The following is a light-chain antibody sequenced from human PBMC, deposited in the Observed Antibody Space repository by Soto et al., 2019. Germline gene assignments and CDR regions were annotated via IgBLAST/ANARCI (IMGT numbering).Light chain of an antibody. CDR1: QSVLYSSNNENY. CDR3: QQYYDAPQN. Sequence: DIVMTQSPDSLAVSLGERATINCKSSQSVLYSSNNENYLAWYQQKPGQPPKLLIYWASTRESGVPDRFSGSGSGTDFTLTISSLQAEDVAVYYCQQYYDAPQNFGQGTKVEIK. V-gene: IGKV4-1*01. CDR2: WAS. J-gene: IGKJ1*01.